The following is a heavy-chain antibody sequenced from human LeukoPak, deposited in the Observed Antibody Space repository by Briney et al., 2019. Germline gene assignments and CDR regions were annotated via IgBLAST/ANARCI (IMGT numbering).Heavy chain of an antibody. CDR1: GYTFTSYD. CDR2: MNPNSGNT. CDR3: ARGLGCSGGSCYSYWFDP. D-gene: IGHD2-15*01. J-gene: IGHJ5*02. V-gene: IGHV1-8*01. Sequence: EASVKVSCKASGYTFTSYDINRVRQATGQGLEWMGWMNPNSGNTGYAQKFQGRVTMTRNTSISTAYMELSSLRSEDTAVYYCARGLGCSGGSCYSYWFDPWGQGTLVTVSS.